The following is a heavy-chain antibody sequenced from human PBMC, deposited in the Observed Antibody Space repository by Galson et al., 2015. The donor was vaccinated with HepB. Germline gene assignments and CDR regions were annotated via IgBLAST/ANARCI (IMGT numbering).Heavy chain of an antibody. CDR1: GFTFSSYA. D-gene: IGHD2-15*01. CDR2: ISYDGSNK. Sequence: SLRLSCAASGFTFSSYAMHWVRQAPGKGLEWVAVISYDGSNKYYADSVKGRFTISRDNSKNTLYLQMNSLRAEDTAVYYCARGVTIGYCSGGSCDPFDYWGQGTLVTVSS. CDR3: ARGVTIGYCSGGSCDPFDY. J-gene: IGHJ4*02. V-gene: IGHV3-30*04.